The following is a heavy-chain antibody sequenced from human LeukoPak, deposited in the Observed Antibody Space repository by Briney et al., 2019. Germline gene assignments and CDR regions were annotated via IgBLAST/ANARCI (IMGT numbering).Heavy chain of an antibody. Sequence: GGSLRLSCTASGFTVSSSFLTWVRQAPGKGLEWVSAISGSGGSTYYADSVKGRFTISRDDSKNTLYLQMNSLRAEDTAVYYCAKDRCSGGSCYINWFDPWGQGTLVTVSS. CDR2: ISGSGGST. V-gene: IGHV3-23*01. CDR3: AKDRCSGGSCYINWFDP. J-gene: IGHJ5*02. CDR1: GFTVSSSF. D-gene: IGHD2-15*01.